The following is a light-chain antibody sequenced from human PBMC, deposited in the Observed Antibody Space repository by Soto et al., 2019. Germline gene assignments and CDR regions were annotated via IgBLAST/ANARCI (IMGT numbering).Light chain of an antibody. J-gene: IGLJ1*01. CDR2: DVS. CDR3: SSYTSSSTLYV. V-gene: IGLV2-14*01. Sequence: QSALTQPASVSGSPGQSITISCTGTSSDVGGYKSVSWYQQLPGKAPKLMIYDVSNRPSGVSSRFSGSKSGNTASLTISGLQAEDEADYYFSSYTSSSTLYVFGTGTKLTVL. CDR1: SSDVGGYKS.